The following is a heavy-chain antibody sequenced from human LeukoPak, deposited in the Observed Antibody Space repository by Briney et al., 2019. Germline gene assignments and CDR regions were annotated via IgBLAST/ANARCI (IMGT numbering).Heavy chain of an antibody. J-gene: IGHJ5*02. CDR2: TYYRSKWYN. Sequence: PSQTLSLTCAISGDSVSSNSAAWNWIRQSPSKGLEWLGRTYYRSKWYNDYAVSVKSRITINPDTSKNQFSLKLSSVTAADTAVYYCARGRSGITMVRGVINYWFDPWGQGTLVTVSS. CDR1: GDSVSSNSAA. CDR3: ARGRSGITMVRGVINYWFDP. D-gene: IGHD3-10*01. V-gene: IGHV6-1*01.